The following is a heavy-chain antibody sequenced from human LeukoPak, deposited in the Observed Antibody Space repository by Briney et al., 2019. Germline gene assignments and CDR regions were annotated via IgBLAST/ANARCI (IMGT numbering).Heavy chain of an antibody. CDR3: AKDRFSSSSSFDY. CDR1: GITFSSSA. J-gene: IGHJ4*02. V-gene: IGHV3-23*01. D-gene: IGHD6-6*01. CDR2: ISDSGDST. Sequence: GGSLRLSCTASGITFSSSAMNWVRQAPGKGLEWVLTISDSGDSTYNADSVKGRFTISRDNSKNTLYLQVNSLRVEDTALYYCAKDRFSSSSSFDYWGQGTLVTVSS.